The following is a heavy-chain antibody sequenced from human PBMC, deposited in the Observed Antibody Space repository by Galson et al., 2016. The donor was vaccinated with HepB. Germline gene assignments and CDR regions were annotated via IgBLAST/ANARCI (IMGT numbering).Heavy chain of an antibody. CDR1: GFNFNYYD. CDR2: ISSNGDEK. Sequence: SLRLSCAASGFNFNYYDMHWVRQAPGKGPEWVALISSNGDEKYYADSVKGRFTTSRDNYESTLYLQMNSLRPEDTAVYYCAKRLYASAWYYVFDIWGQGTMVTVSS. V-gene: IGHV3-30*18. J-gene: IGHJ3*02. CDR3: AKRLYASAWYYVFDI. D-gene: IGHD6-19*01.